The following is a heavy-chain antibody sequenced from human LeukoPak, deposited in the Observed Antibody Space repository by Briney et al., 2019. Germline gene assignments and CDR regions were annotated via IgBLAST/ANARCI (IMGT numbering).Heavy chain of an antibody. Sequence: PSETLSLTCTVSGGSISSYYWSWIRQPPGKGLEWIGYIYYSGSTNYNPSLKSRVTISVDTSKNQFSLKLSSVTAADTAVYYCARTPIRGHYDSSGYYPWYAFDIWGQGTMVTVSS. V-gene: IGHV4-59*01. D-gene: IGHD3-22*01. J-gene: IGHJ3*02. CDR1: GGSISSYY. CDR3: ARTPIRGHYDSSGYYPWYAFDI. CDR2: IYYSGST.